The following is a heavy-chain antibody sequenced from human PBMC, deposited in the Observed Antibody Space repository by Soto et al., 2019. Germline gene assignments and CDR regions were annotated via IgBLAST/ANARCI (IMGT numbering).Heavy chain of an antibody. CDR2: ITPIFGTA. CDR3: AREIRGDYYDSSGAFDI. J-gene: IGHJ3*02. CDR1: GDTFSSYA. V-gene: IGHV1-69*13. Sequence: ASVKVSCKASGDTFSSYAISWVRQAPGQGLEWMGGITPIFGTANYAQKFQGRVTITADESTSTAYMELSSLRSEDTAVYYCAREIRGDYYDSSGAFDIWGQGTMVTVSS. D-gene: IGHD3-22*01.